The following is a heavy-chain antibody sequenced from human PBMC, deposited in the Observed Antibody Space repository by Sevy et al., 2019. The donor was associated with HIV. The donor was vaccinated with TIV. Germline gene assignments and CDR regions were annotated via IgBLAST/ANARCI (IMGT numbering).Heavy chain of an antibody. J-gene: IGHJ4*02. Sequence: SETLSLTCTVSGGSISSSSYYWGWIRQPPGKGLEWIGSIYYSGSTYYNPSLKSRVTISVDTSKNQFSLKLSSVTAADTAVYYCARSYSSTFDYWGQGTLVTVSS. V-gene: IGHV4-39*01. CDR2: IYYSGST. CDR3: ARSYSSTFDY. CDR1: GGSISSSSYY. D-gene: IGHD6-13*01.